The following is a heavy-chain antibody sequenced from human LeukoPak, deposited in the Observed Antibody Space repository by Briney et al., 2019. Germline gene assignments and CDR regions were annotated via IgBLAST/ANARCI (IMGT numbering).Heavy chain of an antibody. V-gene: IGHV3-30*04. Sequence: GGSLRLSCAASGFTFSSYAMHWVRQAPGKGLEWVVVISYDGSNKYYADSVKGRFTISRDNSKNTLYLQMNSLRAEDTAVYYCARSAPYYYGSGSYYKIPWYYGMDVWGQGTTVTVSS. CDR2: ISYDGSNK. CDR3: ARSAPYYYGSGSYYKIPWYYGMDV. D-gene: IGHD3-10*01. CDR1: GFTFSSYA. J-gene: IGHJ6*02.